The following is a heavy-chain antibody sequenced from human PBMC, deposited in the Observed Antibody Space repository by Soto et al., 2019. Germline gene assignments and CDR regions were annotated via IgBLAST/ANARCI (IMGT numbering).Heavy chain of an antibody. CDR3: ARRRQDYYYYGMDV. CDR2: IYYNGST. Sequence: SATLSLTCTVSGGSISSSSYYWGWIRQPPGKGLEWIGRIYYNGSTYYNQSLKSRITISVDTSKNQNTLKLSTVTAADTAVYYCARRRQDYYYYGMDVWGQGTTVTVS. J-gene: IGHJ6*02. CDR1: GGSISSSSYY. V-gene: IGHV4-39*01.